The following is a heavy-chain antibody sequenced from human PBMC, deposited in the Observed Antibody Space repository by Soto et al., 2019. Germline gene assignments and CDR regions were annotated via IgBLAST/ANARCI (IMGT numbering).Heavy chain of an antibody. J-gene: IGHJ6*02. V-gene: IGHV3-30-3*01. CDR1: GFIFSSYA. CDR3: ARRGYGMDV. CDR2: ISSDGNNK. Sequence: PGGSLRLSCAASGFIFSSYAMHWVRQAPGKGLEWVAVISSDGNNKYYADSVKGRFTISRDNSKNTLYLQMNSLRAGNKAVYYCARRGYGMDVWGQGTKVTVYS.